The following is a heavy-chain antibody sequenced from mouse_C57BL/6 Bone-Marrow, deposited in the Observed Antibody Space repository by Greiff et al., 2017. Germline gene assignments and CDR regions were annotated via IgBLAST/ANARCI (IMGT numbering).Heavy chain of an antibody. V-gene: IGHV1-85*01. CDR2: IYPRDGGT. Sequence: QVQLQQSGPELVKPGASVKLSCKASGYTFTSYDINWVKQRPGQGLEWIGVIYPRDGGTNYNEKFKGKATLTVDTSSSTAYMELHSLTSEDSAVYFCARRGNLRRRGYWYFDVWGTGTTVTVSS. CDR3: ARRGNLRRRGYWYFDV. CDR1: GYTFTSYD. J-gene: IGHJ1*03.